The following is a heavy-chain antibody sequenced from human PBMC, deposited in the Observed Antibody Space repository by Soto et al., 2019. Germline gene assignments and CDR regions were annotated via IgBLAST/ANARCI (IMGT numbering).Heavy chain of an antibody. V-gene: IGHV5-51*01. D-gene: IGHD3-10*01. J-gene: IGHJ6*02. CDR1: GYSFTSYW. Sequence: GESLKISCKASGYSFTSYWIGWVRQMPGKGLEWMGIIYPGDSDTRYSPSFQGQVTISADKSISTAYLQWSSLKASDTAMYYCARHRATMVRGVIDYYYYYGMDVWGQGTTVTVSS. CDR2: IYPGDSDT. CDR3: ARHRATMVRGVIDYYYYYGMDV.